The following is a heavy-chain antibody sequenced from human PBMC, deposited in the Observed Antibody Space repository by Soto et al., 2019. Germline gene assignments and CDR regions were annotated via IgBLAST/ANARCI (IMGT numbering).Heavy chain of an antibody. D-gene: IGHD6-19*01. V-gene: IGHV3-74*01. J-gene: IGHJ3*01. Sequence: EVQLVESGGGLVQPGGSLRLSCAASGFTFSSNWMHWVRRVPGRGLVWVSRINTDGSRTSYEDSVEGRFTISRDNSKSTLYLQMNSLRAEDTAIYYCVKEGSGWHSRGFFDFWGRGTTVTFSS. CDR3: VKEGSGWHSRGFFDF. CDR2: INTDGSRT. CDR1: GFTFSSNW.